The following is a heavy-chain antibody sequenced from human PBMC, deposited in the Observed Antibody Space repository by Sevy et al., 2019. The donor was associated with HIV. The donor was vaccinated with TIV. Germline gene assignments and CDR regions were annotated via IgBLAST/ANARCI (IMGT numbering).Heavy chain of an antibody. Sequence: GGSLRLSCAASGFTFSNYAMNWVRQAPGRGLEWVSTISAGGGSTYYADSVKGRFTISRDNSNNTLDLQMNSLRAEDTAIYYCARIKGASSSYAMDVWGQGTTVTVSS. CDR2: ISAGGGST. CDR1: GFTFSNYA. V-gene: IGHV3-23*01. CDR3: ARIKGASSSYAMDV. D-gene: IGHD2-2*01. J-gene: IGHJ6*02.